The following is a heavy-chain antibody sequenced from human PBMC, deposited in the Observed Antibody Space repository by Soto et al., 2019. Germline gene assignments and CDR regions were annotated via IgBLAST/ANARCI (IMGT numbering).Heavy chain of an antibody. CDR3: VRDHGWTTGPGTGYFDS. D-gene: IGHD6-13*01. CDR1: GFSFSTHA. J-gene: IGHJ4*02. CDR2: ISFAGGIK. V-gene: IGHV3-30*03. Sequence: QVQLVESGGGVVQPGRSLRLSCAATGFSFSTHAMYWVRQAPGKGLERVAVISFAGGIKYYAYAVKGRFTISRDNPKNTVFLQTNSLRPEDTALYFCVRDHGWTTGPGTGYFDSWGQGDLVSGSS.